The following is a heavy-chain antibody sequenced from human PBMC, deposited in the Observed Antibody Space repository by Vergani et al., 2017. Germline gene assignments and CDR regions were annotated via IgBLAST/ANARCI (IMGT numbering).Heavy chain of an antibody. CDR3: ARDRGNSGDYNFDY. J-gene: IGHJ4*02. Sequence: QVQLVQSGAEVKKPGSSVKVSCKASGGTFSSYAISWVRQAPGQGLEWMGRIIPIFGTANYAQKFQGRVTLTRDTSTDTAYMEMGSLRSDDTAVYYCARDRGNSGDYNFDYWGQGILVTVSS. CDR1: GGTFSSYA. V-gene: IGHV1-69*05. D-gene: IGHD1-26*01. CDR2: IIPIFGTA.